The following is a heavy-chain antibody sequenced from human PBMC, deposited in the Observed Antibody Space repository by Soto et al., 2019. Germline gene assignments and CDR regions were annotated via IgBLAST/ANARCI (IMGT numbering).Heavy chain of an antibody. V-gene: IGHV3-15*01. J-gene: IGHJ6*02. D-gene: IGHD5-12*01. CDR1: GFTFSNAW. CDR3: TTGDSGYEPGWYYYGMDV. CDR2: IKSKTDGGTT. Sequence: EVQLVESGGGLVKPGGSLRLSCAASGFTFSNAWMSWVRQAPGKGLEWVGRIKSKTDGGTTDYAAPVKGRFTISRDDSKNTLYLQMNSLKTEDTAVYYCTTGDSGYEPGWYYYGMDVWGQGTTVTVSS.